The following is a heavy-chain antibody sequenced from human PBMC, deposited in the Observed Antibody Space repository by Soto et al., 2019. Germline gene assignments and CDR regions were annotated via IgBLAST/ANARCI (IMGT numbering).Heavy chain of an antibody. Sequence: ASEKVSCKASGYTFSSLVIHWVRQAPGQRLECIGWINADSGNTRYSQKFQGRLTITSDTSASTVYVEVTSLRFEDTAVYYCATDRGGPTSMANWFDPWGQGTPVTVSS. CDR1: GYTFSSLV. V-gene: IGHV1-3*01. D-gene: IGHD3-10*01. CDR2: INADSGNT. J-gene: IGHJ5*02. CDR3: ATDRGGPTSMANWFDP.